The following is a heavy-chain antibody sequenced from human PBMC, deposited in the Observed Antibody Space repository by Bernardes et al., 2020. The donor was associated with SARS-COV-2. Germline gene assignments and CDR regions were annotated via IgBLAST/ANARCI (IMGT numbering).Heavy chain of an antibody. CDR3: AAGPNWFDY. Sequence: SVEVSCKASEFTFSSSAVQWVRQARGQRPEWIGWIVVGGDDTNYAQKFQERVAITWDMSRTTAYMELNSLTSEDTAVYYCAAGPNWFDYWGQGTLVTVSS. V-gene: IGHV1-58*01. D-gene: IGHD7-27*01. J-gene: IGHJ4*02. CDR1: EFTFSSSA. CDR2: IVVGGDDT.